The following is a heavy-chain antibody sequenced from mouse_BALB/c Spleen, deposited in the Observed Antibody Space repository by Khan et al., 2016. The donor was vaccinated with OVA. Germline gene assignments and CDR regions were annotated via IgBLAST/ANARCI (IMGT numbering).Heavy chain of an antibody. Sequence: VQLQQSGSELMKPGASVKISCKASGYSFTTYYIHWMMQSLGKSLEWIGYIDPFSGGTTYNQKFKGKATLTVDRSSSTAFIHLSYLTSEDSAVYYCRRHGYVAWFTYWGQGTLVTVSS. CDR3: RRHGYVAWFTY. CDR2: IDPFSGGT. D-gene: IGHD2-2*01. J-gene: IGHJ3*01. V-gene: IGHV1S135*01. CDR1: GYSFTTYY.